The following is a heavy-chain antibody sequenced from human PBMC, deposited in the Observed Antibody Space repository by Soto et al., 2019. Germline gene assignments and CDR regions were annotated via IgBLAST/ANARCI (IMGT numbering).Heavy chain of an antibody. J-gene: IGHJ4*02. CDR2: IWYDGSNK. V-gene: IGHV3-33*01. CDR3: ARDGALNGTTLWGY. D-gene: IGHD1-7*01. CDR1: GFTFSSYG. Sequence: QVQLVESGGGVVQPGRSLRLSCAASGFTFSSYGMHWVRQAPGKGLEWVAVIWYDGSNKYYADSVKGRFTISRDNSKNTLYLQMNSLRAEDTAVYYCARDGALNGTTLWGYWGQGTLVTVSS.